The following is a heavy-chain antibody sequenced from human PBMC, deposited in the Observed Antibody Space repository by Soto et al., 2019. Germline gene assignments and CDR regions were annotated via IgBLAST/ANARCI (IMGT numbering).Heavy chain of an antibody. D-gene: IGHD6-13*01. Sequence: PGGSLRLSCAASGFTFSIYGMHRVRHAPGKGLEWVAVISYDGSNKYYADYVKGRFTISRDNSKNSLYLQINSLRDEDTAVYYCARDRRWAIDYWGQGILVTVSS. CDR2: ISYDGSNK. V-gene: IGHV3-30*03. CDR1: GFTFSIYG. CDR3: ARDRRWAIDY. J-gene: IGHJ4*02.